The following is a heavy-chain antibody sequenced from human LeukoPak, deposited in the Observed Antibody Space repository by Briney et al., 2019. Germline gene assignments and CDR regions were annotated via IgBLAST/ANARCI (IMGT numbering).Heavy chain of an antibody. Sequence: SETLSLTCTVSGGSISSGSYYWSWIRQPAGKGLEWIGRNYTGGSTNYNPSLKSRVTISVDTSKNQFSLKLSSVTAADTAVYYCARAPDWYFDLWGRGTLVTVSS. D-gene: IGHD2-2*01. V-gene: IGHV4-61*02. J-gene: IGHJ2*01. CDR2: NYTGGST. CDR1: GGSISSGSYY. CDR3: ARAPDWYFDL.